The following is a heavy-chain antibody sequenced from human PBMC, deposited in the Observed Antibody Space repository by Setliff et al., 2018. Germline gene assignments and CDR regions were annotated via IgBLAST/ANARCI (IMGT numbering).Heavy chain of an antibody. J-gene: IGHJ6*03. CDR2: IITAFGSA. CDR3: ATSPKKVTGSDYYNYYMDV. D-gene: IGHD3-9*01. V-gene: IGHV1-69*06. Sequence: GASVKVSCKASGYTFTSYGISWVRQAPGQGLEWMGRIITAFGSAISAQKFQDRVSITADRTTYTAYPELTSLTLEDTAVYYCATSPKKVTGSDYYNYYMDVWGKGTTVTVSS. CDR1: GYTFTSYG.